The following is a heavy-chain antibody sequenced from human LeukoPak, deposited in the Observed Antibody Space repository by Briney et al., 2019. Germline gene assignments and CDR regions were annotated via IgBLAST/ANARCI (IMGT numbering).Heavy chain of an antibody. D-gene: IGHD1-26*01. CDR2: ISGSGARA. CDR1: GFNFRGYA. CDR3: AKEVVLGETNYYYYGMDV. V-gene: IGHV3-23*01. Sequence: GGSLRLSCAASGFNFRGYAMSWVRQAPGKGLEWDSAISGSGARAHYAESVRGRFTISRDNSQNTLHLQMNSLRAEDTAVYYCAKEVVLGETNYYYYGMDVWGQGTTVTVSS. J-gene: IGHJ6*02.